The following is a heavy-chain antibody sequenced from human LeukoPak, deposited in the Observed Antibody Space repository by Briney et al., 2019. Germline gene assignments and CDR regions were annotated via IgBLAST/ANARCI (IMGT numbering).Heavy chain of an antibody. D-gene: IGHD3-22*01. J-gene: IGHJ4*02. V-gene: IGHV3-23*01. CDR2: ISGSGGST. CDR1: GLTFSSYA. CDR3: AKEITAGYYDSSGASDY. Sequence: GGSLRLSCAASGLTFSSYAMSWVRQAPGKGLEWVSAISGSGGSTYYADSVKGRFTISRDNSKNTLYLQMNSLRAEDTAVHYCAKEITAGYYDSSGASDYWGEGTLVTVSS.